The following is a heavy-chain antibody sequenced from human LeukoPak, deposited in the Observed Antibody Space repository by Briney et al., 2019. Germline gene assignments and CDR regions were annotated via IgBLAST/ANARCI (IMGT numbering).Heavy chain of an antibody. CDR2: INHSGST. V-gene: IGHV4-34*01. D-gene: IGHD5-18*01. Sequence: SETLSLTCAVYGGSFSGYYWSWTRQPPGKGLEWIGEINHSGSTNYNPSLKSRVTISVDTSKNQFSLKLSSVTAADTAVYYCARGRGYGYGSPYLNYWGQGTLVTVSS. CDR3: ARGRGYGYGSPYLNY. CDR1: GGSFSGYY. J-gene: IGHJ4*02.